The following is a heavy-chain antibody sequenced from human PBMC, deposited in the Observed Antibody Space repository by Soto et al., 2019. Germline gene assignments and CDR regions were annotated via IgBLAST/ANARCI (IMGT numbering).Heavy chain of an antibody. CDR1: GGTFSSYA. CDR2: ITPIFGTA. V-gene: IGHV1-69*01. CDR3: ARDLFGEEGNWFDP. Sequence: QVQLVQSGAEVKKPGSSVKVSCKASGGTFSSYAISWVRQAPGQGLKWMGGITPIFGTANYAQKFQGRVTITGDESTSTAYMELSSLSSEDTAVYYCARDLFGEEGNWFDPWGQGTLVTVSS. J-gene: IGHJ5*02. D-gene: IGHD3-16*01.